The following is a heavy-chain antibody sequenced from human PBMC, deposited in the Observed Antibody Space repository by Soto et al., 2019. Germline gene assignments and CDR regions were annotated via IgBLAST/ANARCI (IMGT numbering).Heavy chain of an antibody. V-gene: IGHV4-59*01. CDR3: ARGEAYCGGDCYPGAFDI. CDR2: IYYSGST. CDR1: GGSISSYY. D-gene: IGHD2-21*02. Sequence: SETLSLTCTVSGGSISSYYWSWIRQPPGKGLEWIGYIYYSGSTNYNPSLKSRVTISVDTSKNQFSLKLSSVTAADTAVYYCARGEAYCGGDCYPGAFDIWGQGTMVTVSS. J-gene: IGHJ3*02.